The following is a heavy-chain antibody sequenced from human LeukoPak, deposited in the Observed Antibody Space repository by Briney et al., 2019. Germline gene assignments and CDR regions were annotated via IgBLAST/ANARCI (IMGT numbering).Heavy chain of an antibody. J-gene: IGHJ6*02. CDR3: AKAPRQQLNYYYYGMDV. V-gene: IGHV3-23*01. CDR2: ISGSGGST. Sequence: GGSLRLSCAASGFTFSSYAMSWVRQAPGKGLEWVSAISGSGGSTYYADPVKGRFTISRDNSKNTLYLQMNSLRAEDTAVYYCAKAPRQQLNYYYYGMDVWGQGTTVTVSS. CDR1: GFTFSSYA. D-gene: IGHD6-13*01.